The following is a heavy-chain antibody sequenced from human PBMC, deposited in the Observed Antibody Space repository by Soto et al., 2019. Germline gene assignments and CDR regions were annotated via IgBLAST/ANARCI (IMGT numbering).Heavy chain of an antibody. CDR3: ARMGATFNFAH. CDR1: GYMFTGYY. D-gene: IGHD1-26*01. V-gene: IGHV1-2*02. Sequence: QVQLVQSGAEVKKPGASVKVSCKASGYMFTGYYMHWVRQAPGQGLEWMGWIKPDSGGTNYDQKFRGRVTMTRDTTISEAYMEIRSLRSDDTAVYYCARMGATFNFAHWGQVSLVTVSS. CDR2: IKPDSGGT. J-gene: IGHJ4*02.